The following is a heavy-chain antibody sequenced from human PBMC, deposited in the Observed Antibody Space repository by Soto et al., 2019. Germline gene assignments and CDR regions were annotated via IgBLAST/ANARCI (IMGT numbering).Heavy chain of an antibody. CDR2: IHYSGST. J-gene: IGHJ4*02. V-gene: IGHV4-59*08. CDR3: ARRYGSCFDY. CDR1: GGSISSYY. Sequence: QVQLQESGPGLVKPSETLSLTCTVSGGSISSYYWSWIRQPPGKGLEWIGYIHYSGSTNYNHSLNSRVTISVDTSKNQLPLKLSSVTAADTAVYYCARRYGSCFDYWGQGTLVTVSS. D-gene: IGHD5-18*01.